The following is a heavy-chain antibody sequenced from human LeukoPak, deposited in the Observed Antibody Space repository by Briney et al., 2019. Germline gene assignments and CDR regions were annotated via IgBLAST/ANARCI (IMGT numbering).Heavy chain of an antibody. D-gene: IGHD6-19*01. CDR1: GGSISSSSYY. V-gene: IGHV4-39*07. Sequence: SETLSLTCTVSGGSISSSSYYWGWIRQPPGKGLEWIGSIYYSGSTNYNPSLKSRVTISVDTSKNQFSLKLSSVTAADTAVYYCARLRFGQWLPNFDYWGQGTLVTVSS. J-gene: IGHJ4*02. CDR3: ARLRFGQWLPNFDY. CDR2: IYYSGST.